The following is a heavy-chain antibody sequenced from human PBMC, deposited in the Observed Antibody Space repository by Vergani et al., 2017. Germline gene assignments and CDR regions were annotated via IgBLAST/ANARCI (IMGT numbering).Heavy chain of an antibody. CDR2: ISWNSGSI. Sequence: EVQLLESGGGLVQPGGSLRLSCAASGFTFDDYAMHWVRQAPGKGLEWVSGISWNSGSIGYADSVKGRFTISRDNAKNSLYLQMNSLRAEDTALYYCAKDMWGRDIVVVPAAILGYYYYGMDVWGQGTTVTVSS. CDR1: GFTFDDYA. V-gene: IGHV3-9*01. D-gene: IGHD2-2*02. J-gene: IGHJ6*02. CDR3: AKDMWGRDIVVVPAAILGYYYYGMDV.